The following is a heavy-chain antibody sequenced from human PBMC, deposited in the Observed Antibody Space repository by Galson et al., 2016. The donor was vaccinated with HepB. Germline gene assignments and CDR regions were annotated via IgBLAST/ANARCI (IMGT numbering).Heavy chain of an antibody. CDR2: IYPGDSDT. V-gene: IGHV5-51*01. D-gene: IGHD1-26*01. CDR1: GYGFTTFW. Sequence: QSGAEVKKPGESLKISCKGSGYGFTTFWIGWVRQMPGKGLDWMGIIYPGDSDTRYSPSFQGQVIISADKSINTAYLQWSSLKASDTAIYYCARGGLYSGRSNTYSPGWFNSWGQGTLVTVSS. J-gene: IGHJ5*01. CDR3: ARGGLYSGRSNTYSPGWFNS.